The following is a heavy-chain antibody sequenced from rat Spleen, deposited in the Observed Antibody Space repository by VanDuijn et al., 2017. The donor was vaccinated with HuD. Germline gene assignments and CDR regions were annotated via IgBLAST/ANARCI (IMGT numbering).Heavy chain of an antibody. J-gene: IGHJ2*01. CDR2: ITNSGGST. V-gene: IGHV5-27*01. Sequence: EVQLVESGGGLVQPGRSLKLSCAASGFTFSNYGMAWVRQAPTKGLEWVASITNSGGSTYYRDSVKGRFTISRDNAKSTLYLQMDSLRSEDTATYYCTTDYYGHWGQGVMVTVSS. CDR3: TTDYYGH. CDR1: GFTFSNYG.